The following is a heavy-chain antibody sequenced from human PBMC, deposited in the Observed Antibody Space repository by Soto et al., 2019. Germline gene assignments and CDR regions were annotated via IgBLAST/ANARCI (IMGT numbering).Heavy chain of an antibody. CDR2: ISSNGGST. J-gene: IGHJ4*02. D-gene: IGHD5-18*01. CDR3: VTWGRSWIQLAASTF. Sequence: PGGSLRLSCSASGFTFSSYAMHWVRQAPGKGLEYVSAISSNGGSTYYPDSVKGRFTISRDNSKNTLYLQMSSLRAEDTAVYYCVTWGRSWIQLAASTFWGQGTLVTVSS. V-gene: IGHV3-64D*08. CDR1: GFTFSSYA.